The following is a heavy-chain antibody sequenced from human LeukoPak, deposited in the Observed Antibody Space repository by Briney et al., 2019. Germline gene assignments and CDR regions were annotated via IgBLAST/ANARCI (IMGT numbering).Heavy chain of an antibody. CDR2: IYYSGST. CDR1: GGSISSYY. J-gene: IGHJ5*02. Sequence: PSETLSLTCTVSGGSISSYYWSWIRQPPGKGLEWIGYIYYSGSTNYNPSLKSRVTISVDTSKNQFSLKLSSVTAADTAVYYCARHSSYYDILTGYYPRNWFDPWGQGTLVTVSS. V-gene: IGHV4-59*08. CDR3: ARHSSYYDILTGYYPRNWFDP. D-gene: IGHD3-9*01.